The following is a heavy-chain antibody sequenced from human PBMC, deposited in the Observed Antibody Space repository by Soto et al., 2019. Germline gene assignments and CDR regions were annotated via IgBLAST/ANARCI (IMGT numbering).Heavy chain of an antibody. J-gene: IGHJ4*02. Sequence: GGSLRLSCAASGFTFSSYGMHWVRQAPGKGLEWVAVIWYDGSNKYYADSVKGRFTISRDNSKNTLYLQMNSLRAEDTAVYYCARYGAAGTFDYWGQGTLVTVSS. V-gene: IGHV3-33*01. CDR1: GFTFSSYG. D-gene: IGHD6-13*01. CDR3: ARYGAAGTFDY. CDR2: IWYDGSNK.